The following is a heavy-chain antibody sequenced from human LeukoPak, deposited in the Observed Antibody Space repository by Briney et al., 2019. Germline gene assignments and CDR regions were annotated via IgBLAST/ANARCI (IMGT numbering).Heavy chain of an antibody. Sequence: GGSLRLSCAASGFTFSSYAMNWVRQAPGKGLEWVSSISSSSSYIYYADSVKGRFTISRDNAKNSLYLQMNSLRAEDTAVYYCAREMSGYDWRGRDYYYGMDVWGQGTTVTVSS. D-gene: IGHD5-12*01. V-gene: IGHV3-21*01. CDR2: ISSSSSYI. CDR1: GFTFSSYA. CDR3: AREMSGYDWRGRDYYYGMDV. J-gene: IGHJ6*02.